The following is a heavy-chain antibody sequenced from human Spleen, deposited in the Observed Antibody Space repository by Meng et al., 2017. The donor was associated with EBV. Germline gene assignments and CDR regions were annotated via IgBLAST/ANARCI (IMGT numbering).Heavy chain of an antibody. CDR1: GGSFNFSHW. CDR3: ARGDVVVFSAALGKFDL. CDR2: VYYSGST. D-gene: IGHD2-2*01. V-gene: IGHV4-4*02. Sequence: QGQLQGSGPGLVKPSGTLSLPVSGPGGSFNFSHWWSWVRQPPGKGLEWIGEVYYSGSTNYNPSLKSRVDMFLDKSKNQFSLQLDSVTAADTALYFCARGDVVVFSAALGKFDLWGRGTLVTVSS. J-gene: IGHJ2*01.